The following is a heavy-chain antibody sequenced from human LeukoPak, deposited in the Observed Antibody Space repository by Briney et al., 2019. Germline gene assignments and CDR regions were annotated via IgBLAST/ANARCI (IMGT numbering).Heavy chain of an antibody. CDR3: ARVGVTIFGVVISRTRIFDY. Sequence: PSETLSLTCAVSGGSIFTSNWWSWVRQPPGKGLEWIGQIFHTGSTSYSPSLKSRVTISVDKSKNQFSLELTSVTAADTAVYYCARVGVTIFGVVISRTRIFDYWGQGTLVTVSS. V-gene: IGHV4-4*02. CDR2: IFHTGST. CDR1: GGSIFTSNW. D-gene: IGHD3-3*01. J-gene: IGHJ4*02.